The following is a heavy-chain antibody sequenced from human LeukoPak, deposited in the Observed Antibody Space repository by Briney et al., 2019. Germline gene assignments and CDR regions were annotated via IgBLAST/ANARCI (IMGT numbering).Heavy chain of an antibody. V-gene: IGHV1-2*02. CDR3: ARDYETDYDILTGYYHVIDY. D-gene: IGHD3-9*01. J-gene: IGHJ4*02. CDR2: INPNSGGT. Sequence: ASVKVSCKASGYTFTGYYMHWVRQAPGQGLEWMGWINPNSGGTNYAQKFQSRVTMTRDTSISTAYMELSRLRSDDTAVYYCARDYETDYDILTGYYHVIDYWGQGTLVTVSS. CDR1: GYTFTGYY.